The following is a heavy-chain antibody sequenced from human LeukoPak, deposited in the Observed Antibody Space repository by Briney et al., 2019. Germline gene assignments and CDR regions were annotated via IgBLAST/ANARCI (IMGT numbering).Heavy chain of an antibody. Sequence: GGSLRLSCAASGFTFSSYAMSWVRQAPGKGLEWVSAMSGSGGSTYYAYSVKGRLTISRDNSKNTLYLQMNSLRAEDTAVYYCAKYDSSGYVDYWGQGTLVTVSS. CDR1: GFTFSSYA. D-gene: IGHD3-22*01. V-gene: IGHV3-23*01. J-gene: IGHJ4*02. CDR3: AKYDSSGYVDY. CDR2: MSGSGGST.